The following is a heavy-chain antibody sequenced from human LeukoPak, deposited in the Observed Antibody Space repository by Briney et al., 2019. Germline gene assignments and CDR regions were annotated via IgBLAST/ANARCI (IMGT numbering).Heavy chain of an antibody. J-gene: IGHJ4*02. Sequence: PGGSLRLSCAASGFTFSSYAMSWVRQAPGKGLEWVSYISSSGSTIYYADSVKGRFTISRDNSKNTLYLQMNSLRAEDTAVYYCARDPELYYFDYWGQGTLVTVSS. CDR2: ISSSGSTI. CDR1: GFTFSSYA. V-gene: IGHV3-48*01. CDR3: ARDPELYYFDY. D-gene: IGHD3-10*01.